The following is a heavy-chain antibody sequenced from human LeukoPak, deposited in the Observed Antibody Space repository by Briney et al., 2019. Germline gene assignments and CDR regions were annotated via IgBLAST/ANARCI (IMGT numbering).Heavy chain of an antibody. J-gene: IGHJ4*02. D-gene: IGHD3-10*01. V-gene: IGHV4-34*01. Sequence: SETLSLTCAVYGGSFSGYYWGWIRQPPGKGLEWIGMIYFTGSTYYNPSLRSRVTISVDTSKNQFSLKLSSVTAADTAVYYCARAYGSGSYSDYWGQGTLVTVSS. CDR2: IYFTGST. CDR3: ARAYGSGSYSDY. CDR1: GGSFSGYY.